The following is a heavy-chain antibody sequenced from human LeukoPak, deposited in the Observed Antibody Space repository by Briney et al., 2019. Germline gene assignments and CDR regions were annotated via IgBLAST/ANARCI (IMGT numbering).Heavy chain of an antibody. Sequence: PGGSLRLSCAASGFTVSSNYMSWVRQAPGKGLEWVSVIYSGGSTYYADSVKGRFTISRDNSKNTLYPQMNSLRAEDTAVYYCARGIAARLGYAFDIWGQGTMVTVSS. J-gene: IGHJ3*02. CDR1: GFTVSSNY. D-gene: IGHD6-6*01. V-gene: IGHV3-53*01. CDR2: IYSGGST. CDR3: ARGIAARLGYAFDI.